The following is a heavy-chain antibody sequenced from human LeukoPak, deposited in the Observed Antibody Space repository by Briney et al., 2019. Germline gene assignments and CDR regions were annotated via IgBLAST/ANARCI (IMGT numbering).Heavy chain of an antibody. CDR3: ATFLTSSGWLY. CDR1: GYSFTNYG. CDR2: ISAYNGYT. Sequence: ASVKVSCKASGYSFTNYGISWVRQAPGQGLEWMGWISAYNGYTHFAQKFQGRVTMTEDTSTDTAYMELSSLRSEDTAVYYCATFLTSSGWLYWGQGTLVTVSS. V-gene: IGHV1-18*01. D-gene: IGHD6-19*01. J-gene: IGHJ4*02.